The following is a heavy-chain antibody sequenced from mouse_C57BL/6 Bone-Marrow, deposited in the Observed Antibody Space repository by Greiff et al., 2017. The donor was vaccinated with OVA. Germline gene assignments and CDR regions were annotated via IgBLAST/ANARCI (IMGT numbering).Heavy chain of an antibody. Sequence: EVNVVESGGGLVQPGGSLKLSCAASGFTFSDYYMYWVRQTPEKRLEWVAYISNGGGSTYYPDTVKGRFTISRDNAKNTLYLQMSRLKSEDTAMYYCARLLANWDRFAYWGQGTLVTVSA. V-gene: IGHV5-12*01. CDR2: ISNGGGST. CDR3: ARLLANWDRFAY. D-gene: IGHD4-1*01. J-gene: IGHJ3*01. CDR1: GFTFSDYY.